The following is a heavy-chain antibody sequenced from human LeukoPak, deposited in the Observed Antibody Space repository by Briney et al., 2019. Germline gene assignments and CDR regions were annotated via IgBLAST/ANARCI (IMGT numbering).Heavy chain of an antibody. CDR1: GFTFSSYG. D-gene: IGHD3-22*01. CDR2: IWYDGSNK. Sequence: GGSLRLSCAASGFTFSSYGMHWVRQAPGKGLERVAVIWYDGSNKYYADSVKGRFTISRDNSKNTLYLQMNSLRAEDTAVYYCARGGRLYYDSSGYGDAFDIWGQGQWSPSLQ. V-gene: IGHV3-33*01. CDR3: ARGGRLYYDSSGYGDAFDI. J-gene: IGHJ3*02.